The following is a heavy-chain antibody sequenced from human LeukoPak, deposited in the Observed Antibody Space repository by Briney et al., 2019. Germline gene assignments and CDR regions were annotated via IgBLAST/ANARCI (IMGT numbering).Heavy chain of an antibody. D-gene: IGHD3-22*01. J-gene: IGHJ4*02. CDR1: GGTFSSYA. V-gene: IGHV1-69*13. Sequence: SVKVSCKASGGTFSSYAISWVRQAPGQGLEWMGGIIPIFGTANYAQKFQGRVTITADESTSTAYMQLSSLRSEDTAVYYCASVPYYYDSSGYYYDYWGQGTLVTVSS. CDR3: ASVPYYYDSSGYYYDY. CDR2: IIPIFGTA.